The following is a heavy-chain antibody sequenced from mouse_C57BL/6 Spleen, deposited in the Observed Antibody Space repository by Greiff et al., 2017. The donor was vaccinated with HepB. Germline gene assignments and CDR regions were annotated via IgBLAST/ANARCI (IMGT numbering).Heavy chain of an antibody. CDR1: GYAFSSSW. CDR2: IYPGDGDT. Sequence: VQLQQSGPELVKPGASVKISCKASGYAFSSSWMNWVKQRPGKGLEWIGRIYPGDGDTNYNGKFKGKATLTADKSSSTAYMQLSSLTSEDSAVYFCARSYDGYSYYAMDYWGQGTSVTVSS. J-gene: IGHJ4*01. D-gene: IGHD2-3*01. CDR3: ARSYDGYSYYAMDY. V-gene: IGHV1-82*01.